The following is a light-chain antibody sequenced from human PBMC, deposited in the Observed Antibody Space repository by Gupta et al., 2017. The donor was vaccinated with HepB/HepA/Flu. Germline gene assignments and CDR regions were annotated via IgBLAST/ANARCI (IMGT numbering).Light chain of an antibody. CDR1: QGIKNY. Sequence: DIQLTQPPSSLSASLGDRVPITCRPSQGIKNYLAWYQQKPGKAPKLLIYGASTLQSGVPARFGGSGSGTDFTLTISRLEPEDFATYYCQTYRSALFTFGPGTKVNIK. V-gene: IGKV1-27*01. CDR2: GAS. CDR3: QTYRSALFT. J-gene: IGKJ3*01.